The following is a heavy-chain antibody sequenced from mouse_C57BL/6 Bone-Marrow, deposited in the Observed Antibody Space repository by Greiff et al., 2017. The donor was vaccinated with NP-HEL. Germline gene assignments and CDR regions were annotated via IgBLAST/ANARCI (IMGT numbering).Heavy chain of an antibody. Sequence: EVQLVESGPGMVKPSQSLSLTCTVTGYSITSGYDWHWIRHFPGNKLEWMGYISYSGSTNYNPSLKSRISITHDTSKNHFFLKLNSVTTEDTATYYCARAGNYGVYYFDYWGQGTTLTVSS. D-gene: IGHD2-1*01. CDR1: GYSITSGYD. CDR3: ARAGNYGVYYFDY. V-gene: IGHV3-1*01. J-gene: IGHJ2*01. CDR2: ISYSGST.